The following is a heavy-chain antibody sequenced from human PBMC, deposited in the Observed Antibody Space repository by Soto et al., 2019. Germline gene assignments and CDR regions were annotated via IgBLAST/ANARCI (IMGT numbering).Heavy chain of an antibody. CDR1: GFIFIQND. J-gene: IGHJ3*02. CDR2: IGGGGDDT. Sequence: PVGSLSLTCAVSGFIFIQNDICCVRQAPGEGLEWVAGIGGGGDDTYYADSVKGRLTISRDNSKNTLSLEMNTLRAEDTAVYYCAKDRMKYNSVWDPFDIWGQGTMVTVSS. D-gene: IGHD1-20*01. CDR3: AKDRMKYNSVWDPFDI. V-gene: IGHV3-23*01.